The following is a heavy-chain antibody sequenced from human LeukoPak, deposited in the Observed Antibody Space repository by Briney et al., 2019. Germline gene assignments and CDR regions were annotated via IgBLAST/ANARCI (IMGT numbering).Heavy chain of an antibody. V-gene: IGHV3-30*04. Sequence: GRSLRLSCAASGFTFSSYAMHWVRQAPGKGLEWVAVISYDGSNKYYADSVKGRFTISRDNSKNTLYLQMNSLRAEDTAVYYCARQGYDSSGYYRFDYWGQGTLVTVSS. CDR1: GFTFSSYA. J-gene: IGHJ4*02. D-gene: IGHD3-22*01. CDR2: ISYDGSNK. CDR3: ARQGYDSSGYYRFDY.